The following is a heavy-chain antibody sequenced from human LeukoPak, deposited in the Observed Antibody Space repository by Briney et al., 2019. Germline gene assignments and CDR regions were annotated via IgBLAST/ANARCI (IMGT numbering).Heavy chain of an antibody. V-gene: IGHV4-4*07. J-gene: IGHJ6*03. D-gene: IGHD3-3*01. Sequence: PSETLSLTCTVSGGSISSYYWSWIRQPAGKGLEWVGRIYTSGSTNSNPSLKSRVTMSVDTSKNQFSLKLTSVTAADTAVYYCAREPLWSGYSYYYYYLDVWDKGTTVTVSS. CDR1: GGSISSYY. CDR2: IYTSGST. CDR3: AREPLWSGYSYYYYYLDV.